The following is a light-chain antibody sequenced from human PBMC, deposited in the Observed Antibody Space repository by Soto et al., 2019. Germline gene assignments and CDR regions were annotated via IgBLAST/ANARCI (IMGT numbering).Light chain of an antibody. CDR1: QSVNSY. CDR3: QQYNNWPYT. Sequence: EIVMTQSPVTVSVCPGERATLSCKASQSVNSYLAWYQQKPGQSPRLLIYTASNRATGVPARFSGSGSGTQFTLTINSLQSEDFAVYHCQQYNNWPYTFGQGTKVDIK. V-gene: IGKV3-15*01. CDR2: TAS. J-gene: IGKJ2*01.